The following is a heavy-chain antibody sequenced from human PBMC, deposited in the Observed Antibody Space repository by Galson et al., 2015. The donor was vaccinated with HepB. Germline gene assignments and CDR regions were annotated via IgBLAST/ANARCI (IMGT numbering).Heavy chain of an antibody. CDR2: ISTYNRDT. CDR3: ARGARGLGVGATQNNWFDP. J-gene: IGHJ5*02. CDR1: GYTFTSYG. V-gene: IGHV1-18*01. D-gene: IGHD2-15*01. Sequence: SVKVSCKASGYTFTSYGINWVRQAPGQGLEWMGWISTYNRDTKYAQKFQGRVTITADTSTSTAYMEMRSLRSDDTAEYFCARGARGLGVGATQNNWFDPWGQGTLVTVSS.